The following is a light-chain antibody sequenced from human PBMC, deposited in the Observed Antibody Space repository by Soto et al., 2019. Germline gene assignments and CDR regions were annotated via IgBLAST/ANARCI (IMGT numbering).Light chain of an antibody. J-gene: IGKJ3*01. V-gene: IGKV3-20*01. CDR1: QSVGSN. CDR2: GAS. CDR3: QHYGGSFT. Sequence: EIVLTQSPGTLSLSPGEGATLSCRASQSVGSNLAWYQQKPGQAPRLLIYGASTRAPGIPERFSGSGSGTNFTLTITRLEPEDFAVYYCQHYGGSFTFGPGTKV.